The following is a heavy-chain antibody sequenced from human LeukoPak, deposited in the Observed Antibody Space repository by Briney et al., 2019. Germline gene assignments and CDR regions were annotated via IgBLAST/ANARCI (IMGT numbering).Heavy chain of an antibody. CDR1: GGSINSYY. Sequence: PSETLSLTCNVSGGSINSYYWNWIRQPAGKGLEWIGRIYTSGSTNYNPSLKSRVTMSVDTSKNQFSLKLSSVTAADTAVYYCAGQYCSSTSCYDLDYWGQGTLVTVSS. V-gene: IGHV4-4*07. D-gene: IGHD2-2*01. J-gene: IGHJ4*02. CDR3: AGQYCSSTSCYDLDY. CDR2: IYTSGST.